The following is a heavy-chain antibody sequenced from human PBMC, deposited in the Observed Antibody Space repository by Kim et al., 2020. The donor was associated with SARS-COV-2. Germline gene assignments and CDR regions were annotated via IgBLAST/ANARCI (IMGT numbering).Heavy chain of an antibody. J-gene: IGHJ6*02. D-gene: IGHD2-2*01. CDR2: IKSKTDGGTT. CDR1: GFTFSNAW. Sequence: GGSLRLSCAASGFTFSNAWMSWVRQAPGKGLEWVGRIKSKTDGGTTDYAAPVKGRFTISRDDSKNTLYLQMNSLKTEDTAVYYCTTQDIVVVPAAMFMYVWGQGTTVTVSS. V-gene: IGHV3-15*01. CDR3: TTQDIVVVPAAMFMYV.